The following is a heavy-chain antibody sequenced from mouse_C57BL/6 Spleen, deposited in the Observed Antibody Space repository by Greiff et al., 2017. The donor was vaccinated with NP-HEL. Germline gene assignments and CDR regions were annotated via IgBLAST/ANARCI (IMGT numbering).Heavy chain of an antibody. D-gene: IGHD3-1*01. V-gene: IGHV1-69*01. CDR2: IDPSDSYT. CDR3: ARAGSYAMDY. J-gene: IGHJ4*01. CDR1: GYTFTSYW. Sequence: QVQLQQPGAELVMPGASVKLSCKASGYTFTSYWMHWVKQRPGQGLEWIGAIDPSDSYTKYNQKFKGKSTLTVDKSSSTAYMQLSSLTSEDSAVYYCARAGSYAMDYWGQGTSVTVSS.